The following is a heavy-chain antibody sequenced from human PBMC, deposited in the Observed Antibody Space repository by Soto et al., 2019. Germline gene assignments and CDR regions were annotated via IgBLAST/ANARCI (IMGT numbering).Heavy chain of an antibody. V-gene: IGHV4-34*01. Sequence: SETLSLTCAIYGGSFSGYYWSWIRQPPGKGLEWIGEINHSGNTNYNPSLKSRVTISVDTSKNQFSLKLSSVTAADTAVYYCARTTIFGGDPSHFDYWGQGTLVTVSS. D-gene: IGHD3-3*01. CDR3: ARTTIFGGDPSHFDY. CDR2: INHSGNT. CDR1: GGSFSGYY. J-gene: IGHJ4*02.